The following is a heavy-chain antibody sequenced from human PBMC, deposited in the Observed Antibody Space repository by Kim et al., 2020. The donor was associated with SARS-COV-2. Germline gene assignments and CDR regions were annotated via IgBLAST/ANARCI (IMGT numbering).Heavy chain of an antibody. V-gene: IGHV3-21*01. CDR1: GFTFSSYS. J-gene: IGHJ6*02. CDR2: ISSSSSYI. Sequence: GGSLRLSCAASGFTFSSYSMNWVRQAPGKGLEWVSSISSSSSYIYYADSVKGRFTISRDNAKNSLYLQMKSLRAEDTAVYYCARGLRYFDWLPHYYYGMDVWGQGTTVTVSS. D-gene: IGHD3-9*01. CDR3: ARGLRYFDWLPHYYYGMDV.